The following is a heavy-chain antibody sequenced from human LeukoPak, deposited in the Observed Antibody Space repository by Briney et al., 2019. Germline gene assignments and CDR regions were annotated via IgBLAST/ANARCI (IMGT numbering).Heavy chain of an antibody. Sequence: ASVKVSCKASGYTFTSYGTSWVRQAPGQGLEWMGWISAYNGNTNYAQKLQGRVTMTTDTSTSTAYMELRSLRSDDTAVYYCAVTTVTTDWFDPWGQGTLVTVSS. CDR3: AVTTVTTDWFDP. D-gene: IGHD4-17*01. V-gene: IGHV1-18*01. J-gene: IGHJ5*02. CDR2: ISAYNGNT. CDR1: GYTFTSYG.